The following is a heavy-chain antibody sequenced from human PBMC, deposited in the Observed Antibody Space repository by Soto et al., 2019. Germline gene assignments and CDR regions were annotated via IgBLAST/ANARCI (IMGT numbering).Heavy chain of an antibody. V-gene: IGHV4-59*01. CDR3: ARPNHSSGWYYFDY. J-gene: IGHJ4*02. Sequence: SETLSLTCTVSGGSISSYYWSWIRQLPGKGLEWIGYIYYSGSTNYNPSLTSRVTISVDTSKNQFSLKLSSVTAADTAVYYCARPNHSSGWYYFDYWGQGALVTVSS. CDR2: IYYSGST. D-gene: IGHD6-19*01. CDR1: GGSISSYY.